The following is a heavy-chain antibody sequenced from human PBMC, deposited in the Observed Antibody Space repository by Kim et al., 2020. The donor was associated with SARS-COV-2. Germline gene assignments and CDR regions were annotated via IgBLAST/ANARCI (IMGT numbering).Heavy chain of an antibody. J-gene: IGHJ4*02. CDR3: AGTARGANFDY. D-gene: IGHD1-26*01. Sequence: TDNPSLRSRGTISVDTSKNQFALKLSSVTTADTAVYYCAGTARGANFDYWGRGALVTVSS. V-gene: IGHV4-4*09.